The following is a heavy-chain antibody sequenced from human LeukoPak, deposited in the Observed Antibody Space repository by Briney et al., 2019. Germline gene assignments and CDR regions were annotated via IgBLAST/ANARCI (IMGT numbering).Heavy chain of an antibody. J-gene: IGHJ5*02. Sequence: GASVKVSCKASGYTFTSYGISWVRQAPGQGLEWMGWMNPNSGHTGYAQKFQGGVTMTRDTSTSTAYMELSSLTSEDTAVYYCARGRKVRGVTWWFDPWGQGTLVTVSS. D-gene: IGHD3-10*01. V-gene: IGHV1-8*02. CDR3: ARGRKVRGVTWWFDP. CDR2: MNPNSGHT. CDR1: GYTFTSYG.